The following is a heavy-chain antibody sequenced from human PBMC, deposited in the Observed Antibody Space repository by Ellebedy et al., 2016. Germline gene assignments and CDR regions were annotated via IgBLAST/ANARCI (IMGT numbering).Heavy chain of an antibody. CDR1: GFSFTRHW. J-gene: IGHJ4*02. CDR2: IGPSDSYT. CDR3: ARGYSGSSCDY. D-gene: IGHD1-26*01. V-gene: IGHV5-10-1*01. Sequence: GESLKISCKGSGFSFTRHWINWVRQMPGKGLEWMGRIGPSDSYTNYSPSFQGHVTISADKSISTAYLQWSSLKASATAIYYCARGYSGSSCDYWGQGSLVTVSS.